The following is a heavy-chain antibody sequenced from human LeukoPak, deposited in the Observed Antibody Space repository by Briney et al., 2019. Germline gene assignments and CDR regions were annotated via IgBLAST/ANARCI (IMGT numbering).Heavy chain of an antibody. CDR1: GFTFSSYA. J-gene: IGHJ5*02. Sequence: GGSLRLSCAASGFTFSSYAMSWIRQAPGKGLEWVSYISTTATTIYYADSVKGRFTISRDNAKNSLYLQMNSLRAEDTAVYYCARVLDGSNDRWGQGTLVTVSS. V-gene: IGHV3-11*01. CDR2: ISTTATTI. CDR3: ARVLDGSNDR. D-gene: IGHD2/OR15-2a*01.